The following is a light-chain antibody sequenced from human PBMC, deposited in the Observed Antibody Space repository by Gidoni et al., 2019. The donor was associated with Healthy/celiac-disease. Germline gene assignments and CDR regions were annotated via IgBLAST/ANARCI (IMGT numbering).Light chain of an antibody. Sequence: QSVLTQPPSVSGAPGQSVTISCTGSSSNIGAGYDVHWYQQLPGTAPKLLVFDNNNRPSGVPDRFSGSKSDTSASLAITGLQAEDEADYYCQSYDSSLSAYVFGTATKVTVL. V-gene: IGLV1-40*01. J-gene: IGLJ1*01. CDR2: DNN. CDR3: QSYDSSLSAYV. CDR1: SSNIGAGYD.